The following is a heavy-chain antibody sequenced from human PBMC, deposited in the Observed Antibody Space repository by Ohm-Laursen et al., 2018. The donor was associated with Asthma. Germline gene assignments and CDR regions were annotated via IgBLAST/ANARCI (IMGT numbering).Heavy chain of an antibody. Sequence: SDTLSLICAVYGGSFSGYYWSWIRQPPGKGLEWIGEINHSGSTNYNPSLKSRVTISVDTSKNQFSLKLSSVTAADTAVYYCARGPRGYCSGGSCSAWGQGTLVTVSS. V-gene: IGHV4-34*01. CDR2: INHSGST. CDR1: GGSFSGYY. CDR3: ARGPRGYCSGGSCSA. D-gene: IGHD2-15*01. J-gene: IGHJ5*02.